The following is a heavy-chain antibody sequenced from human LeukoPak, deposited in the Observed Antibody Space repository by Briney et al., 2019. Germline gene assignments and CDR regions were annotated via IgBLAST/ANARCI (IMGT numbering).Heavy chain of an antibody. Sequence: PGGSLRLSCAASGFTFSSSWMHWVRQAPGRGLVWVSRINSDASRTSYADPVKGRFTISRDNAKNTPYLQMNSLRAEDTAVYYCARGGLPVYYYYMDVWGKGTTVTVSS. CDR2: INSDASRT. CDR3: ARGGLPVYYYYMDV. J-gene: IGHJ6*03. D-gene: IGHD5-12*01. CDR1: GFTFSSSW. V-gene: IGHV3-74*01.